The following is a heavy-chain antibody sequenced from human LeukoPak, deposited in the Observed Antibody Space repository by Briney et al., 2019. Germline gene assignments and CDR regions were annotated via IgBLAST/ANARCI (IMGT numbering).Heavy chain of an antibody. D-gene: IGHD3-22*01. V-gene: IGHV3-30*02. CDR1: GFTFSSYG. J-gene: IGHJ4*02. CDR3: AKDHQPMIVVVITVFDY. Sequence: GRSLRLSCAASGFTFSSYGMHWVRQAPGKGLEWVAFIRYDGSNKYYADSVKGRFTISRDNSKNTLYLQMNSLRAEDTAVYYCAKDHQPMIVVVITVFDYWGQGTLVTVSS. CDR2: IRYDGSNK.